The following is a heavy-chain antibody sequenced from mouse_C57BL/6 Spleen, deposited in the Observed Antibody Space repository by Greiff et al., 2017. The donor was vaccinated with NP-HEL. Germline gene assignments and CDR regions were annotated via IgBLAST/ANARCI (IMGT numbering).Heavy chain of an antibody. V-gene: IGHV1-26*01. CDR1: GYTFTDYY. Sequence: VQLQQSGPELVKPGASVKISCKASGYTFTDYYMNWVKQSHGKSLEWIGDINPNNGGTSYNQKFKGKATLTVDKSSSTAYMELRSLTSEDSAVYYCARYGHFDYWGQGTTLTVSS. CDR3: ARYGHFDY. J-gene: IGHJ2*01. D-gene: IGHD1-1*01. CDR2: INPNNGGT.